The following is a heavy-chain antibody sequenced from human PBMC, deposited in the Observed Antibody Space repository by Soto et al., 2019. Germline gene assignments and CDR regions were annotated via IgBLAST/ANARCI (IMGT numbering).Heavy chain of an antibody. CDR1: GFTFSTYA. V-gene: IGHV3-64D*08. J-gene: IGHJ3*02. CDR3: AGLRLYCSGGSCPDAFDI. CDR2: IHSNGDNT. Sequence: GGSLRLSCSASGFTFSTYAMHWVRQAPGKGLQYVSEIHSNGDNTFYTDSVKGRFTISRDNSKNTLYLQMSSLGVEDTAVYYCAGLRLYCSGGSCPDAFDIWGQGTMVTVSS. D-gene: IGHD2-15*01.